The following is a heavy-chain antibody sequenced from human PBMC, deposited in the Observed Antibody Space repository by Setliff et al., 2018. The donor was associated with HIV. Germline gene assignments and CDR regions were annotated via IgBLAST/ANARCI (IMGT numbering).Heavy chain of an antibody. V-gene: IGHV1-8*01. J-gene: IGHJ4*02. CDR2: MNPNTGVS. CDR3: ARDVGRDGYCFDH. D-gene: IGHD5-12*01. CDR1: GHTFTNVD. Sequence: ASVKVSCKASGHTFTNVDIHWLRRATGQGLEWMGWMNPNTGVSGYALKFQARVTMTRDTSISTAYMELRSLRSDDTAVYYCARDVGRDGYCFDHWGQGTLVTVSS.